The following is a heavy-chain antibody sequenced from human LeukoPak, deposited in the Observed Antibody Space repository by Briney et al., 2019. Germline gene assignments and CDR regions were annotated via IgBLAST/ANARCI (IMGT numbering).Heavy chain of an antibody. Sequence: GGSLRLSCAGSGFTFSTYSIHWVRQAPGKGLEWVSCISNWSSYTYYADSVKGRFTISRDNAKSSLYLQMNSLRAEDTAVYYCARDNPYSESLAADDAFDIWGQGTMVTVSS. D-gene: IGHD1-26*01. V-gene: IGHV3-21*01. CDR2: ISNWSSYT. CDR3: ARDNPYSESLAADDAFDI. J-gene: IGHJ3*02. CDR1: GFTFSTYS.